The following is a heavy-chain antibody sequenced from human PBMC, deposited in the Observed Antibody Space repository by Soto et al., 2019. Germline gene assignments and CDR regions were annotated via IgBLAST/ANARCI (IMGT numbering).Heavy chain of an antibody. Sequence: QVQLVQSEPEVKKPGASVTVSCKASGYTFTSHGITWVRQAPGQGLEWMGEIIPYNGDTRYAQKVQGRVTMTADTSTNTAYMELRSLGSDDTAVYYCAVEWEPGDEPYYGMDVWGQGTTVTVSS. CDR2: IIPYNGDT. V-gene: IGHV1-18*01. J-gene: IGHJ6*02. D-gene: IGHD1-26*01. CDR1: GYTFTSHG. CDR3: AVEWEPGDEPYYGMDV.